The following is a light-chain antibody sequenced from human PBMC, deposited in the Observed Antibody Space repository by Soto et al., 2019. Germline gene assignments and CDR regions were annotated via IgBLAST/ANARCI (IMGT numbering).Light chain of an antibody. CDR3: QQRYTCKLN. V-gene: IGKV3-11*01. J-gene: IGKJ4*01. CDR1: QSVTNY. CDR2: DAS. Sequence: LTHSPSALSLSPGERSTLSCRASQSVTNYLAWYQLKPGQAPRLLIYDASNRATGVPARFSGSGSGTDLTITISSIDPEDFGVYYCQQRYTCKLNFGGGTKVDIK.